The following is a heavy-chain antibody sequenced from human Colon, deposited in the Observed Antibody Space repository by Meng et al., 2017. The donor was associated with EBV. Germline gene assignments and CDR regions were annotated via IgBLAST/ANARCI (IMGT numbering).Heavy chain of an antibody. CDR2: INTSVGYT. CDR1: GYTFTNYY. V-gene: IGHV1-46*01. J-gene: IGHJ4*02. Sequence: QVQLVQSGAEVKKPGASVKVSCKASGYTFTNYYMHWVRQAPGQGREWMGIINTSVGYTSHAQKFQGRVTMTRDTSTSTVHMEVSSLRSADTAVYYCARASRVLGGFDYWGQGTLVTVSS. CDR3: ARASRVLGGFDY. D-gene: IGHD3-16*01.